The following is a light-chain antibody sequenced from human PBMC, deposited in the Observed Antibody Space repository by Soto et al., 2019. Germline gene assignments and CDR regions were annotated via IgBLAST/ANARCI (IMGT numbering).Light chain of an antibody. CDR3: QQRSNWPPT. J-gene: IGKJ1*01. Sequence: EIVLTQSPATLSLSPGERATLSCRASQSVSSYLAWYQQKPGQAPRLLIYDASNRATGIPARLSGSGSGTEFTLTISSLEPEDFEVYYCQQRSNWPPTFGQGTKVEIK. CDR1: QSVSSY. V-gene: IGKV3-11*01. CDR2: DAS.